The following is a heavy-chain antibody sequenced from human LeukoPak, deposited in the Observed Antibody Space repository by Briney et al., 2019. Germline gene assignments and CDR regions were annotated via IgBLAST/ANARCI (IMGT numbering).Heavy chain of an antibody. J-gene: IGHJ4*02. V-gene: IGHV6-1*01. D-gene: IGHD7-27*01. CDR2: TYYRSKWSD. CDR3: ARATWGLVDY. Sequence: SQTLSLTCAVSGDSVSSNSVTWNWIRQSPSRGLEWLGRTYYRSKWSDGYTVSVKGRITINPDTSRNQFSLHLNSVTPDDTAVYYCARATWGLVDYWGQGTLVTVSS. CDR1: GDSVSSNSVT.